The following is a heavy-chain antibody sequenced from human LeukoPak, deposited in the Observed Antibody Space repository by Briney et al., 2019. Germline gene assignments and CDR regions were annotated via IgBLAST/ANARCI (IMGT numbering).Heavy chain of an antibody. CDR2: IYPGDSET. CDR1: GYDFSNNW. Sequence: KRGESLKISCEGSGYDFSNNWIGWMRQMPGKGLEWVAIIYPGDSETRYTPSFEGQVTISADKSINTAYLQWSSLKASDSAMYYCASEDEYFQHWGQGTLVTVSS. J-gene: IGHJ1*01. V-gene: IGHV5-51*01. CDR3: ASEDEYFQH.